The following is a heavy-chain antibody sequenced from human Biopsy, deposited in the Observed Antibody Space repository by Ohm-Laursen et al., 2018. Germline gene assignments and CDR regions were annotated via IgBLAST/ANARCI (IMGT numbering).Heavy chain of an antibody. CDR3: ARIPILVVPAAIVYRHRRHLQGLDV. CDR2: IDWDDAK. J-gene: IGHJ6*02. D-gene: IGHD2-2*02. Sequence: TQTLTLTCTLPGFSLNTRGMSVTWIRQPPGKALEWLARIDWDDAKFYRESLKTRLIISKGTSENHVVLTLSDVAPVDTATYYCARIPILVVPAAIVYRHRRHLQGLDVWGQGTTVIVSS. CDR1: GFSLNTRGMS. V-gene: IGHV2-70*16.